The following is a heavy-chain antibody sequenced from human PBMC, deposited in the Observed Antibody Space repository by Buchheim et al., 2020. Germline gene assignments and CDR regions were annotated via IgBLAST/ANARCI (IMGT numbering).Heavy chain of an antibody. CDR3: ARETSSSWDY. CDR1: GFTFKSYA. V-gene: IGHV3-23*01. D-gene: IGHD6-13*01. CDR2: ISDSAAST. J-gene: IGHJ4*02. Sequence: EVQLLESGGGLVQTGGSLRLSCAASGFTFKSYAMSWVRQAPGKGLEWVSGISDSAASTYYADSVKGRFTISRDNSKNTLYLQMSSLRGEDTAVYHCARETSSSWDYWGQGTL.